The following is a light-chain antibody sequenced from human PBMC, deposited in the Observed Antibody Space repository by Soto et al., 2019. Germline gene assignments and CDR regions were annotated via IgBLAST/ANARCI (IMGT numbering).Light chain of an antibody. Sequence: EIVLTQSPGTLSLSPGERATLSCRASQSVSSSYLAWYQQKPGQAPRLLMYGASSRATGIPDRFSGSGSGKDFTLTISRLEPEDFAVYYCQQYSSSGGTFGQGTKVEIK. V-gene: IGKV3-20*01. J-gene: IGKJ1*01. CDR2: GAS. CDR1: QSVSSSY. CDR3: QQYSSSGGT.